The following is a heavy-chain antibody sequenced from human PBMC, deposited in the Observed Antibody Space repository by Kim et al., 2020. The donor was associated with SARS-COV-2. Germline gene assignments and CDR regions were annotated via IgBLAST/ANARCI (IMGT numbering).Heavy chain of an antibody. D-gene: IGHD3-22*01. CDR2: ISSSSSTI. J-gene: IGHJ4*02. Sequence: GGSLRLSCAASGFTFSSYSMNWVRQAPGKGLEWVSYISSSSSTIYYADSVKGRFTISRDNAKNSLYLQMNSLRDEDTAVYYCARDQGDYYDSSGYYSCGTNYGGQGTLAAVPS. CDR3: ARDQGDYYDSSGYYSCGTNY. CDR1: GFTFSSYS. V-gene: IGHV3-48*02.